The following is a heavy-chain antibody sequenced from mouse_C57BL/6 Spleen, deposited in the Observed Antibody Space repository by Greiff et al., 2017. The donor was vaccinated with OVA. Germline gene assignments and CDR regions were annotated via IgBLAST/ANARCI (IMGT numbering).Heavy chain of an antibody. CDR2: INYDGSST. V-gene: IGHV5-16*01. CDR3: ARAYYYGSSYYFDY. J-gene: IGHJ2*01. Sequence: EVKLVESEGGLVQPGSSMKLSCTASGFTFSDYYMAWVRQVPEKGLEWVANINYDGSSTYYLDSLKSRFIISRDNEKNILYLQMSSLKSEDTATYYCARAYYYGSSYYFDYWGQGTTLTVSS. D-gene: IGHD1-1*01. CDR1: GFTFSDYY.